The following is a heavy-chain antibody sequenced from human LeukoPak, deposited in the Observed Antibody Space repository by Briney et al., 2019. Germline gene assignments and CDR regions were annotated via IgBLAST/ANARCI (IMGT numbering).Heavy chain of an antibody. J-gene: IGHJ4*02. CDR2: INHSGTT. D-gene: IGHD3-22*01. V-gene: IGHV4-34*01. CDR1: GGSLSGYY. Sequence: SETLSLTCTVYGGSLSGYYWSWIRQPPGKGLEWIGEINHSGTTNSKSSLKSRVTISLDTSKNQFSLKLSSVTAADTAVYYCARGRHYYDSSGYSYWGQGTLVTVSS. CDR3: ARGRHYYDSSGYSY.